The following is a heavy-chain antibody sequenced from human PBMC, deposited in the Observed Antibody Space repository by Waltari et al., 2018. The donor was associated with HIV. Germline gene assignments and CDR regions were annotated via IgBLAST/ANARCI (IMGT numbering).Heavy chain of an antibody. CDR2: ISSNGGST. CDR3: ASASPRYCSSTSCCDY. V-gene: IGHV3-64*01. D-gene: IGHD2-2*01. Sequence: EVQLVESGGGLVQPGGSLRLSCAASGFTFSSYAMHWVRQAPGKGLEYVSAISSNGGSTYYANSVKGRFTISRDNSKNTLYLQMGSLRAEDMAVYYCASASPRYCSSTSCCDYWGQGTLVTVSS. J-gene: IGHJ4*02. CDR1: GFTFSSYA.